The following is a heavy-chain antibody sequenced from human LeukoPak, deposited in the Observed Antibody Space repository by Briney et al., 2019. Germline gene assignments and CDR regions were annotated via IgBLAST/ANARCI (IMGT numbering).Heavy chain of an antibody. Sequence: VASVKVSCKASGYTFTGYYMHWVRQAPGQGLEWMGWINPNSGGTNYAQKLQGRVTMTTDTSTSTAYMELRSLRSDDTAVYYCARYYYGSGSSTIPPTKDYWGQGTLVTVSS. CDR2: INPNSGGT. J-gene: IGHJ4*02. CDR3: ARYYYGSGSSTIPPTKDY. V-gene: IGHV1-2*02. D-gene: IGHD3-10*01. CDR1: GYTFTGYY.